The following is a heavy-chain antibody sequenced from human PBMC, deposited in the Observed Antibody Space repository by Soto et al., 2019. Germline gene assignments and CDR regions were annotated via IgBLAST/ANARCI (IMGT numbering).Heavy chain of an antibody. Sequence: QVQLQESGPGLVKPSETLSLTCTVSGGSISRYYWCWIRQPPGKGLEWLGYIYYSGSTNYNPTLKRRVTISVDTSNHQFSLKRSSVTAAYTAVYYCARQRYSYGSYFDYWGQGTLVTVSS. J-gene: IGHJ4*02. CDR3: ARQRYSYGSYFDY. V-gene: IGHV4-59*08. CDR1: GGSISRYY. CDR2: IYYSGST. D-gene: IGHD5-18*01.